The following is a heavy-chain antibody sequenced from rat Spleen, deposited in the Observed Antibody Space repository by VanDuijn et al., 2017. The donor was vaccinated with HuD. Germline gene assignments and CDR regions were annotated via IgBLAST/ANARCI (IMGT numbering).Heavy chain of an antibody. D-gene: IGHD1-4*01. J-gene: IGHJ3*01. CDR2: ISSGGST. CDR3: ARPEPGIPFGY. V-gene: IGHV2-6*01. CDR1: GFSVTSYT. Sequence: QVQLKESGPGLVQPSQTLSLTCPVSGFSVTSYTVSWVRQPPGKGLEWIAAISSGGSTYYSSALKSRLSISRDTSKSQVFLKMNRQQTEETGMCFCARPEPGIPFGYWCRGTLVTVSS.